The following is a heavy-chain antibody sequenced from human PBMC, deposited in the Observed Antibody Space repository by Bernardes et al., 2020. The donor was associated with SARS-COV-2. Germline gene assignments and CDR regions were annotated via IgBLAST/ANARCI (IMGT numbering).Heavy chain of an antibody. J-gene: IGHJ6*02. CDR1: GFTYSSYA. CDR3: AKRYDIWSGYPTYGMDV. CDR2: IICSGGNT. V-gene: IGHV3-23*01. D-gene: IGHD3-3*01. Sequence: GGFLRLSCAASGFTYSSYAMSWCLQAPAKGLEGVSGIICSGGNTYYADSVKGRFTISRDNSNNTLYLQMNSLRAEDTAVYYCAKRYDIWSGYPTYGMDVWGQGTTLTVSS.